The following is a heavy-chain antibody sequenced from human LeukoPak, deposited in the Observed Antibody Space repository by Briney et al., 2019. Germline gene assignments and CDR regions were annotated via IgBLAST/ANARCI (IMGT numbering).Heavy chain of an antibody. V-gene: IGHV3-23*01. CDR3: ARGAPAGPFDAFDI. J-gene: IGHJ3*02. D-gene: IGHD6-13*01. CDR2: FSGSGDNT. Sequence: GGSLRLSCAASGFTFSSYAMSWVCQAPGKGLEWVSGFSGSGDNTYYAEYVKGRFTISRDNSKNTLYLQMNSLRAEDTAVYYCARGAPAGPFDAFDIWGQGTMVTVSS. CDR1: GFTFSSYA.